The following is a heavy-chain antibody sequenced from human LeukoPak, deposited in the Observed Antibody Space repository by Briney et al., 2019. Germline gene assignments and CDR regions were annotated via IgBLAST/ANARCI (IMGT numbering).Heavy chain of an antibody. V-gene: IGHV3-23*01. CDR2: ISGSGGST. CDR3: AKDYTEPPYYYYYYYMDV. D-gene: IGHD1-14*01. Sequence: GGSLRLSCAASGFTFSSYAMGWVRQAPGKGLEWVSAISGSGGSTYYADSVKGRFTISRDNSKNTLHLQMNSLRAEDTAVYYCAKDYTEPPYYYYYYYMDVWGKGTTVTVSS. J-gene: IGHJ6*03. CDR1: GFTFSSYA.